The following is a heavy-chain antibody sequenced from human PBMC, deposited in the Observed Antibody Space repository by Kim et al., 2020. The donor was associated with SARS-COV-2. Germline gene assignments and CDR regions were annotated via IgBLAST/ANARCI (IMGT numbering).Heavy chain of an antibody. D-gene: IGHD2-2*01. V-gene: IGHV4-39*01. CDR1: PGSITIGYFY. Sequence: SETLSLTCTVSPGSITIGYFYWGWVRQPPGKGLEWIGSVRYSGNTYYNPSLKRRDTISVDTSKNRFSLKLTSVTATDTAVYYCARSPTAPGTDPRFAFDYCGHELPLTVSS. J-gene: IGHJ4*03. CDR2: VRYSGNT. CDR3: ARSPTAPGTDPRFAFDY.